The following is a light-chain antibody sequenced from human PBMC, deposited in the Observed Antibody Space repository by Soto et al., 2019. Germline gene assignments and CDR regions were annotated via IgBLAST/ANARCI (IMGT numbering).Light chain of an antibody. CDR3: SSYTSSRTAV. J-gene: IGLJ2*01. CDR1: SSDVGVYKY. CDR2: EVS. V-gene: IGLV2-14*01. Sequence: QSALTQPASVSGSPGQSITISCTGSSSDVGVYKYVSWYQQYPGKAPKLMIYEVSNRPSGVSNRFSGSKSGNTASLTISGLQAEDEADYYCSSYTSSRTAVFGGGTKLTVL.